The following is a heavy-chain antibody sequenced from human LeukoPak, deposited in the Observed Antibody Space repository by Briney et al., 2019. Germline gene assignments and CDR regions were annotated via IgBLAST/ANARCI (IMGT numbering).Heavy chain of an antibody. V-gene: IGHV4-4*07. Sequence: SETLSLTCTVSGGSISSYYRSWIRQPAGKGLEWIGRIYTSGSTNYNPSLKSRVTMSVDTSKNQFSLKLSSVTAADTAVYYCARVNYGSGSYSYYYYMDVWGKGTTVTISS. CDR3: ARVNYGSGSYSYYYYMDV. D-gene: IGHD3-10*01. J-gene: IGHJ6*03. CDR1: GGSISSYY. CDR2: IYTSGST.